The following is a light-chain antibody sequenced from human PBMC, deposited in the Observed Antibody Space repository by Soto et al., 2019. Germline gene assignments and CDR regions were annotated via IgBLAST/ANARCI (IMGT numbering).Light chain of an antibody. CDR3: QQFNRWPLT. J-gene: IGKJ4*01. CDR2: GAS. CDR1: QSVSSN. V-gene: IGKV3-15*01. Sequence: IRMTQSPAALSVSPGETATLSCRASQSVSSNLAWYQQKSGRAPRLLIYGASTRATGIPARFSGSGSGTEFTLTISSLQSEDFAVYYCQQFNRWPLTFGGGTKVDIK.